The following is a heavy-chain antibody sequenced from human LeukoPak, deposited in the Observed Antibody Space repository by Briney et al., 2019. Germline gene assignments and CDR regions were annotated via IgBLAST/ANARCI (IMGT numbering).Heavy chain of an antibody. V-gene: IGHV4-39*01. Sequence: SETLSLTCTVSGGSISSSTDYWGRIRQPPGKGLEWIGTIYDSGRTHYNPSLTSRVTISVDTSKNQLSLKLASVTAADTAVYYCARHGRYIVVGGYFDCWGQGTLVTVSS. D-gene: IGHD2-2*01. CDR2: IYDSGRT. J-gene: IGHJ4*02. CDR3: ARHGRYIVVGGYFDC. CDR1: GGSISSSTDY.